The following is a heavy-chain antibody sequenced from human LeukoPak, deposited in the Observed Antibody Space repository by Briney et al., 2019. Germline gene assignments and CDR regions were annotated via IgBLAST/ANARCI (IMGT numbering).Heavy chain of an antibody. CDR3: AIVTYYYDSSGYLDY. D-gene: IGHD3-22*01. J-gene: IGHJ4*02. Sequence: ASVKVSCKASGYTFTSYGISWVRQDPGQGLEWMGWISAYNGNTNYAQKLQGRVTMTTDTSTSTAYMELRSLRSDDTAVYYCAIVTYYYDSSGYLDYWGQGTLVTVSS. CDR2: ISAYNGNT. CDR1: GYTFTSYG. V-gene: IGHV1-18*01.